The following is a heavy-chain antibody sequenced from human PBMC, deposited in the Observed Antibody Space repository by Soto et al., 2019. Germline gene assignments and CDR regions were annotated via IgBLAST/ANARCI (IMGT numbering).Heavy chain of an antibody. D-gene: IGHD4-17*01. Sequence: QVQLVESGGGLVKPGGSLRLSCAASGFTFSDYYMSWIRQAPGKWREWVSYISSSGTNIYYADYVKGRFTISRYNANNSLYLQMNSLRAEDTAVYYCARGVDYGDYRSYWYFDLWGRGTLVTVSS. CDR1: GFTFSDYY. J-gene: IGHJ2*01. CDR2: ISSSGTNI. V-gene: IGHV3-11*01. CDR3: ARGVDYGDYRSYWYFDL.